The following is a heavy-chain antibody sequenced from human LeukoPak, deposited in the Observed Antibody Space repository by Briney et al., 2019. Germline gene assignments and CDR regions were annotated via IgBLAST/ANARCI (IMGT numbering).Heavy chain of an antibody. J-gene: IGHJ6*03. CDR3: ARVMAGYYYYMDV. V-gene: IGHV4-39*07. Sequence: PSETLSLTCTVSGGSISSSSYYWGWIRQPPGKGLEWIGSIYYSGSTNYNPSLKSRVTISVDTSKNQFSLKLSSVTAADTAVYYCARVMAGYYYYMDVWGKGTTVTVSS. CDR2: IYYSGST. D-gene: IGHD5-24*01. CDR1: GGSISSSSYY.